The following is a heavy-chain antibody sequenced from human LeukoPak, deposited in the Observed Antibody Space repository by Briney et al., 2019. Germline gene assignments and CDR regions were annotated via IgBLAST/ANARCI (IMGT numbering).Heavy chain of an antibody. D-gene: IGHD3-22*01. CDR1: GFTFNSYA. Sequence: GGSLRLSCAASGFTFNSYAMSWVRQAPGKGLEWVSAISGNGGRTYYADSVKGRFTTSRDNSKNTLNLQMHRLSVEDTAVYYCTRVMWDSSGYPIDYWGQGSLVTVSS. CDR2: ISGNGGRT. J-gene: IGHJ4*02. CDR3: TRVMWDSSGYPIDY. V-gene: IGHV3-23*01.